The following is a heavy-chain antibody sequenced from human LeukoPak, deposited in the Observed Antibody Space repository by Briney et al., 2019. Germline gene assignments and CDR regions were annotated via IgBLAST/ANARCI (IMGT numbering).Heavy chain of an antibody. Sequence: SETLFLTCTVSGGSMSTYYWSWIRQPPGKGLEWIGYIYDSGSTNYNPSLKSRVTISVDTSKNHFSLNLSSVTAADTAVYYCARRGSGGRSFDYWGQGTLVTVSS. CDR1: GGSMSTYY. CDR2: IYDSGST. J-gene: IGHJ4*02. D-gene: IGHD3-10*01. CDR3: ARRGSGGRSFDY. V-gene: IGHV4-59*08.